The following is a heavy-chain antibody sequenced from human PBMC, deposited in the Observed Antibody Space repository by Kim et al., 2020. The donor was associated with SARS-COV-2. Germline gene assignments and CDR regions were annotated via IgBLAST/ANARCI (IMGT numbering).Heavy chain of an antibody. D-gene: IGHD6-13*01. CDR3: AITNELTVAAGYYYYGMDV. CDR2: INAGDGNT. CDR1: GYPFISYA. Sequence: ASVKVSCKASGYPFISYAIHWVRQAPGQRLEWMGWINAGDGNTKYLQKFQGRVTITRDTSASTAFMELTSLRSEDTAVYFCAITNELTVAAGYYYYGMDVWGQGTTVTVS. J-gene: IGHJ6*02. V-gene: IGHV1-3*01.